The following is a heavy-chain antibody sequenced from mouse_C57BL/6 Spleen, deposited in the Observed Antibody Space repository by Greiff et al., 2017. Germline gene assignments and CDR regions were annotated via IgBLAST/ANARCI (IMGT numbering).Heavy chain of an antibody. CDR1: GYAFSSSW. V-gene: IGHV1-82*01. Sequence: VQLHQSGPELVKPGASVKISCKASGYAFSSSWMNWVKQRPGKGLEWIGRIYPGDGDTNYNGKFKGKATLTADKSSSTAYMQLSSLTSEDSAVYFCARDITTVNYAMDYWGQGTSVTVSS. J-gene: IGHJ4*01. CDR2: IYPGDGDT. D-gene: IGHD1-1*01. CDR3: ARDITTVNYAMDY.